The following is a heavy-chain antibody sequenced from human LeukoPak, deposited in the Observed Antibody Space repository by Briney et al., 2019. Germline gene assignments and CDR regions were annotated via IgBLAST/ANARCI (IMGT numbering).Heavy chain of an antibody. D-gene: IGHD1-26*01. Sequence: PSETLSLTCTVSGGSISSYYWTWSRQPPGKGLEWIGYIYYSGSTNYNPSLKSRVTISVDTSKNQFSLKLTSVTAADTAVYYCARGVNSGYFDYCGQGTLVTVSS. V-gene: IGHV4-59*13. J-gene: IGHJ4*02. CDR3: ARGVNSGYFDY. CDR2: IYYSGST. CDR1: GGSISSYY.